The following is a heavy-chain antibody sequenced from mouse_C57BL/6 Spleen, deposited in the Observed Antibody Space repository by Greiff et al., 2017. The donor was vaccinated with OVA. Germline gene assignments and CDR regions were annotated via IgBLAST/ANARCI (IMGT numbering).Heavy chain of an antibody. J-gene: IGHJ4*01. V-gene: IGHV1-69*01. D-gene: IGHD2-3*01. CDR2: IDPSDSYT. Sequence: QVQLQQPGAELVMPGASVKLSCKASGYTFTSYWMHWVKQRPGQGLEWIGEIDPSDSYTNYNQKFKGKSTLTVDKSSSTAYMQLSSLTSEDSAVYYCARRDGYPSYAMDYWGQGTSVTVSS. CDR1: GYTFTSYW. CDR3: ARRDGYPSYAMDY.